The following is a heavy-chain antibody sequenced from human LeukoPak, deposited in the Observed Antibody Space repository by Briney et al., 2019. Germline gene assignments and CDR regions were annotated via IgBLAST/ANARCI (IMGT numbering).Heavy chain of an antibody. V-gene: IGHV3-30*04. D-gene: IGHD3-9*01. CDR2: MSYDGNDK. Sequence: GGSLRLSCAASGFTFSTYTIHWVRQAPGEGLEWVAVMSYDGNDKHYAASVKGRFTISRDNSKNTVYLQMNSLRAEDTAVYYCAREGHYDILTGYSPVEYYYYYMDVWGKGTTVTVSS. CDR3: AREGHYDILTGYSPVEYYYYYMDV. J-gene: IGHJ6*03. CDR1: GFTFSTYT.